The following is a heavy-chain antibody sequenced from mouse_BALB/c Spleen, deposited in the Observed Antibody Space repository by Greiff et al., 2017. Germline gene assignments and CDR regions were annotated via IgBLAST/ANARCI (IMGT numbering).Heavy chain of an antibody. J-gene: IGHJ4*01. Sequence: QVQLQQPGAELVMPGASVKMSCKASGYTFTDYWMHWVKQRPGKGLEWIGAIDTSDSYTSYNQKFKGKATGTVDESSSTAYMQLSSLTSEDSAVYYCARDGNYDLDYWGQGTSVTVSS. CDR3: ARDGNYDLDY. CDR1: GYTFTDYW. V-gene: IGHV1-69*01. CDR2: IDTSDSYT. D-gene: IGHD2-1*01.